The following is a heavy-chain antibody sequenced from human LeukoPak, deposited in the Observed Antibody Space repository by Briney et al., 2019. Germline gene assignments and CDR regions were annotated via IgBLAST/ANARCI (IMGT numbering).Heavy chain of an antibody. D-gene: IGHD3-16*01. CDR3: ARALYRGYYFDY. V-gene: IGHV3-30*03. Sequence: GRSLRLSCAASGFTFSSYGMHWVRQAPGKGLEWVAVISYDGSNKYYADSVKGRFTISRDNSKNTLYLQMNSLRPEDTAVYYCARALYRGYYFDYWGQGTLVTVSS. CDR2: ISYDGSNK. J-gene: IGHJ4*02. CDR1: GFTFSSYG.